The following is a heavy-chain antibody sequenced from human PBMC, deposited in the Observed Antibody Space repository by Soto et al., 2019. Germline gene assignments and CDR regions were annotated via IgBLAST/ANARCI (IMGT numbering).Heavy chain of an antibody. D-gene: IGHD2-2*01. V-gene: IGHV1-69*01. CDR2: IIPIFGTA. J-gene: IGHJ5*02. Sequence: QVQLVQSGAEVKKPGSSVKVSCKASGGTFSSYAISWVRQAPGQGLEWMGGIIPIFGTANYAQKFQGRVTITADESTSTAYMELSSLRSEDTAVYYCARDHVVPAAAMIYVSHNWVDPWGQGTLVTVSS. CDR1: GGTFSSYA. CDR3: ARDHVVPAAAMIYVSHNWVDP.